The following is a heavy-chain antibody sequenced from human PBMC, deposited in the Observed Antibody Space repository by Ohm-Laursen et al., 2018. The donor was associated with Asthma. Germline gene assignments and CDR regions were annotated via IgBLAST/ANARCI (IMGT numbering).Heavy chain of an antibody. D-gene: IGHD4-17*01. CDR1: GFTFSSYG. CDR3: ARDPPVTTVTTGEYFDF. J-gene: IGHJ4*01. Sequence: SLRLSCAASGFTFSSYGMHWVRQAPGKGLEWVAVIWYDGSNKYYADSVKGRFTISRDNAKSSLYLQMNNLRADDTAVYYCARDPPVTTVTTGEYFDFWGHGTPVTVSS. CDR2: IWYDGSNK. V-gene: IGHV3-33*01.